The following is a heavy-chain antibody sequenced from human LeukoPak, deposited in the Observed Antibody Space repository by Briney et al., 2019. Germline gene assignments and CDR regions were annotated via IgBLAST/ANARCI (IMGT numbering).Heavy chain of an antibody. V-gene: IGHV3-7*01. D-gene: IGHD1-14*01. CDR1: GFTFSSYW. CDR2: INQDESER. Sequence: GGSLRLSCAASGFTFSSYWMTWVRQAPGKGLEWVANINQDESERYYVDSVKGRFSISRDNAKNTLYLQMNSLRAEDTAVYYCTRDWRNMAFDIWGQGTMVTVSS. J-gene: IGHJ3*02. CDR3: TRDWRNMAFDI.